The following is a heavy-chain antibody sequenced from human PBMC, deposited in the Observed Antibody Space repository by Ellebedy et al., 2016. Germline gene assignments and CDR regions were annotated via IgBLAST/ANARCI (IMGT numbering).Heavy chain of an antibody. V-gene: IGHV1-69*04. CDR3: ARAAMVTGWFDP. Sequence: ASVKVSCKASGGTFSSYAISWVRQAPGQGLEWMGRIIPILGIANYAQKFQGRVTITADKSTSTAYMELSSLRSEDTAVYYCARAAMVTGWFDPWGQGTLVTVSS. J-gene: IGHJ5*02. CDR2: IIPILGIA. CDR1: GGTFSSYA. D-gene: IGHD5-18*01.